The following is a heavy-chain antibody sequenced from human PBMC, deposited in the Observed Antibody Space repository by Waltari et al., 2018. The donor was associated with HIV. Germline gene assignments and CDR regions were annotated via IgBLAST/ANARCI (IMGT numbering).Heavy chain of an antibody. D-gene: IGHD3-22*01. J-gene: IGHJ4*02. CDR2: VHFKSGCT. CDR3: ARAKSVVVISPGDY. V-gene: IGHV1-2*02. Sequence: QVQLMQSGAEVKNPGASVEVSCKASGYTFTDCNIHWVRLAPGQGPEWMGCVHFKSGCTKYAQKFQGRVTMTRDTSIKTGNMELSRLSADDTAVYYCARAKSVVVISPGDYWGQGTLVTVSS. CDR1: GYTFTDCN.